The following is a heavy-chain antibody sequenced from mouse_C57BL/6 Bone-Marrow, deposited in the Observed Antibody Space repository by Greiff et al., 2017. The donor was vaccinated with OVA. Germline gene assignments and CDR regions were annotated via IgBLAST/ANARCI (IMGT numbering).Heavy chain of an antibody. CDR3: ARRDGYYAWYVDV. CDR2: IDPSDSYT. D-gene: IGHD2-3*01. CDR1: GYTFTSYW. V-gene: IGHV1-59*01. J-gene: IGHJ1*03. Sequence: QVQLQQPGAELVRPGTSVKLSCKASGYTFTSYWMHWVKQRPGQGLEWIGVIDPSDSYTNYNQKFKGKATLTVDTSSSTAYMQLSSLTSEDSAVYYCARRDGYYAWYVDVWGTGTTVTVSS.